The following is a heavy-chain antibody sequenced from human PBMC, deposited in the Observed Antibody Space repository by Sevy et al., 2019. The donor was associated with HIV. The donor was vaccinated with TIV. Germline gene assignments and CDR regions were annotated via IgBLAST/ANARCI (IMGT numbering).Heavy chain of an antibody. CDR2: ITPMFGTA. CDR1: GGTFDTYS. J-gene: IGHJ3*02. Sequence: ASVKVSCKASGGTFDTYSISWLRQAPGQRLEWMGGITPMFGTAYYAQNFQGRVTIVADKSTSTAYMELRSLRFEDSAVFYCARDGDITFGGGDAFDIWGQGTMVTVSS. CDR3: ARDGDITFGGGDAFDI. D-gene: IGHD3-16*01. V-gene: IGHV1-69*06.